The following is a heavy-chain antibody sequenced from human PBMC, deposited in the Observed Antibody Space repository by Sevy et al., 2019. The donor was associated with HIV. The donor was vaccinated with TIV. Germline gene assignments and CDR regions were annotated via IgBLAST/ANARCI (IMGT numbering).Heavy chain of an antibody. Sequence: GGSLRLSCAASGCTFSSYWMTWVRQIPGKGLECVANIKQDGSEKDYFVDSVKGRFTIARDNTQSSLYLQMNSLRAEDTAVYYCGRWRYDSGWGSWSLDYWGQGTLVTVSS. CDR2: IKQDGSEK. V-gene: IGHV3-7*01. CDR1: GCTFSSYW. D-gene: IGHD3-16*01. J-gene: IGHJ4*02. CDR3: GRWRYDSGWGSWSLDY.